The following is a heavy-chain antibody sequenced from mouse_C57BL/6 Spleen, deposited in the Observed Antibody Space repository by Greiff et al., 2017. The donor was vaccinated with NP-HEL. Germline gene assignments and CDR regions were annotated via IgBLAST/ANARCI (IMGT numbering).Heavy chain of an antibody. CDR3: ARWGTTVNWYFDV. V-gene: IGHV1-54*01. Sequence: QVQLQQSGAELVRPGTSVKVSCKASGYAFTSYLIEWVKQRPGQGLEWIGVINPGSGGTNYNEKFKGKATLTADKSSSTAYMQLSSLTSEDSAVYCCARWGTTVNWYFDVWGTGTTVTVSS. CDR1: GYAFTSYL. J-gene: IGHJ1*03. CDR2: INPGSGGT. D-gene: IGHD1-1*01.